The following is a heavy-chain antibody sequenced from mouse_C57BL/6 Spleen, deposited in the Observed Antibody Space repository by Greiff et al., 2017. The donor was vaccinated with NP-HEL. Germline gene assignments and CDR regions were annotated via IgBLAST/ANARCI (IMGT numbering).Heavy chain of an antibody. Sequence: VQLQQSGAELVRPGASVTLSCKASGYTFTDYEMHWVKQTPVHGLEWIGAIDPETGGTAYNQKFKGKAILTADKSSSTAYMELRSLTSEDSAVYYCTRSYYYGSIYPYYFDYWGQGTTLTVSS. CDR1: GYTFTDYE. D-gene: IGHD1-1*01. CDR2: IDPETGGT. J-gene: IGHJ2*01. V-gene: IGHV1-15*01. CDR3: TRSYYYGSIYPYYFDY.